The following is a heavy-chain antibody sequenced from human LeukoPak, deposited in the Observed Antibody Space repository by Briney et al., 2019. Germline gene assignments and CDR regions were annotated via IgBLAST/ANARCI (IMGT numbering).Heavy chain of an antibody. D-gene: IGHD3-22*01. V-gene: IGHV4-39*07. J-gene: IGHJ3*02. CDR2: IYYSGST. Sequence: SETLSLTCTVSGGSISSSSYYWGWIRQPPGKGLEWIGSIYYSGSTYYNPSLKSRVTISVDTSKNQFSLKLSSVTAADTAVYYCARRPLLLDAFDIWGQGTMVTVSS. CDR1: GGSISSSSYY. CDR3: ARRPLLLDAFDI.